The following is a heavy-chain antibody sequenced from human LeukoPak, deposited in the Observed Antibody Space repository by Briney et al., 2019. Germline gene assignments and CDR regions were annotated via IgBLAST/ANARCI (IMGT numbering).Heavy chain of an antibody. Sequence: GGSLRLSCTASGVSFSSHAMSWVRQAPGKGPEWVSGITGSGGSTYYAESVKGRLTISRDNSKNTLYLQMNSLRVEDTAIYFCATRPASETYFAVFDFWGQGTLVTVSP. J-gene: IGHJ4*02. V-gene: IGHV3-23*01. CDR2: ITGSGGST. CDR3: ATRPASETYFAVFDF. CDR1: GVSFSSHA. D-gene: IGHD1-26*01.